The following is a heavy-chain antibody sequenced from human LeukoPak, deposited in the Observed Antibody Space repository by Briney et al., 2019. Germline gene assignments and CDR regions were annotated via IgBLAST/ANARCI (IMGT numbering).Heavy chain of an antibody. CDR1: GFNFDDYG. V-gene: IGHV3-20*01. CDR2: INWNGGST. CDR3: ARDLGMVRGASDY. J-gene: IGHJ4*02. D-gene: IGHD3-10*01. Sequence: PGGSLRLSCAASGFNFDDYGMSWVRQAPGKGLEWVSGINWNGGSTGYADSVKGRFTISRDNAKNSLYLQMNSLRAEDTALYHCARDLGMVRGASDYWGQGTLVTVSS.